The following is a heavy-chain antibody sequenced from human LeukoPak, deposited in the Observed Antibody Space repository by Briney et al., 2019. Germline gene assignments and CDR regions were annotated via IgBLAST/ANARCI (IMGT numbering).Heavy chain of an antibody. Sequence: PGGSLRLSCAASGFSFKDYYFSWIRQAPGKGLEWVAFINVNGGAMYYADFVKGRFTISRDNAKSSLYLEMNSLRVEDTAVYYCARGPGILAAESYYFDYWGQGSLVTVSS. CDR2: INVNGGAM. CDR1: GFSFKDYY. D-gene: IGHD6-13*01. CDR3: ARGPGILAAESYYFDY. V-gene: IGHV3-11*01. J-gene: IGHJ4*02.